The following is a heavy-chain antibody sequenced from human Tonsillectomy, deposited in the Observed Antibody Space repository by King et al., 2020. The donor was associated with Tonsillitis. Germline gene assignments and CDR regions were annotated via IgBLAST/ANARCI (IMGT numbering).Heavy chain of an antibody. CDR3: ARGPLIAAAGTADY. CDR1: GGSFSGYY. J-gene: IGHJ4*02. Sequence: VQLPQWGAGLLKPSETLSLTCAVYGGSFSGYYWSWIRQPPGKGLEWIGEINHSGSTNYNPSLKSRVTISVDTSKNQFSLKLSSVTAADTAVYYCARGPLIAAAGTADYWGQGTLVTVSS. V-gene: IGHV4-34*01. D-gene: IGHD6-13*01. CDR2: INHSGST.